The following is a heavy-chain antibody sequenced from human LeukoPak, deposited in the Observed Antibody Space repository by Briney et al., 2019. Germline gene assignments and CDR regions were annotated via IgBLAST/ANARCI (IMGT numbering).Heavy chain of an antibody. CDR1: GFTFSSYG. CDR3: AKGSYGSGSYFTHYYYYYMDV. J-gene: IGHJ6*03. Sequence: GGSLRLSWAAAGFTFSSYGMHWVRQAPGKGLEWVAFIRYDGSNKNYADSVKGRFTISRDNSKNTLYLQVNSLRAEDTAVYYCAKGSYGSGSYFTHYYYYYMDVWGKGTTVTISS. V-gene: IGHV3-30*02. CDR2: IRYDGSNK. D-gene: IGHD3-10*01.